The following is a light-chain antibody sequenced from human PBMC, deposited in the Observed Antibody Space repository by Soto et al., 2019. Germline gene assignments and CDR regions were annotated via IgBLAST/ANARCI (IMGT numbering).Light chain of an antibody. Sequence: QYVLTQSPSASGTPGQRVTISCSGSSSNIGSNTVNWYQQLPGTAPKLLIYSNNQRPSGVPDRFSGSKSGTSASLAISGLQSEDEADYYCAPWDDSLNGVVFGGGTKLTVL. CDR3: APWDDSLNGVV. CDR1: SSNIGSNT. V-gene: IGLV1-44*01. CDR2: SNN. J-gene: IGLJ2*01.